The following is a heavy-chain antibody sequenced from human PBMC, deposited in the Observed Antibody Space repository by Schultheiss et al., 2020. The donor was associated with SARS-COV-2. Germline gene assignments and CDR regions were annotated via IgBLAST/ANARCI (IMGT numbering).Heavy chain of an antibody. J-gene: IGHJ3*02. Sequence: SETLSLTCTVSGGSISSSSYYWGWIRQPPGKGLEWIGSIYYSGSTYYNPSLKSRVTISVDTSKNQFSLKLSSVTAADTAVYYCARDRREYYYDSSGYPDAFDIWGQGTMVTVSS. V-gene: IGHV4-39*07. CDR2: IYYSGST. D-gene: IGHD3-22*01. CDR1: GGSISSSSYY. CDR3: ARDRREYYYDSSGYPDAFDI.